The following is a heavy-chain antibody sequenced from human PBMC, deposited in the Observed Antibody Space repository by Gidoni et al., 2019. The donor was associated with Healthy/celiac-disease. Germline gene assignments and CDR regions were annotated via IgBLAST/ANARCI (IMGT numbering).Heavy chain of an antibody. D-gene: IGHD5-18*01. CDR1: GVSIRSTCYY. Sequence: HLQPQQSGPVLVKPSATLSLTCTLSGVSIRSTCYYWGLILQRTGTGLEWIGSIYYSGSNYYNPYLKSRVNISVDTSKNQFSLKRSCVTAADTAVYYCARVDPLTDRVDTAMVKSRYYYGMDVWGQGTTVTVSS. J-gene: IGHJ6*02. V-gene: IGHV4-39*07. CDR3: ARVDPLTDRVDTAMVKSRYYYGMDV. CDR2: IYYSGSN.